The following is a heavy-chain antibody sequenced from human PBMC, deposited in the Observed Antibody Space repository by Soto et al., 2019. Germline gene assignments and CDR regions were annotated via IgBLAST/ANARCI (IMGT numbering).Heavy chain of an antibody. J-gene: IGHJ5*02. V-gene: IGHV1-69*04. CDR1: GGTFSSYT. D-gene: IGHD6-13*01. CDR2: IIPILGIA. CDR3: ARDRSSIASERPNWFDP. Sequence: ASVKVSCKASGGTFSSYTISWVRQAPGQGLEWMGRIIPILGIANYAQKFQGRVTITADKSTSTAYMELSSLRSEDTAVYYCARDRSSIASERPNWFDPWGQGTLVTVSS.